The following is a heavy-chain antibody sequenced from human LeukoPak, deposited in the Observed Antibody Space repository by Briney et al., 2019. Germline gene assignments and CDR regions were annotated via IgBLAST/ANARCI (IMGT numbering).Heavy chain of an antibody. J-gene: IGHJ3*02. CDR1: GFTFSSYG. CDR3: AKAWRAYGDYHTFDI. D-gene: IGHD4-17*01. CDR2: ILYDGSNK. V-gene: IGHV3-30*18. Sequence: GGSLRLSCVASGFTFSSYGMHWVRQAPGKGLEWVAVILYDGSNKYNADSVKGRFTVSRDTSKNTLYLQMSSLRAEDTAVYYCAKAWRAYGDYHTFDIWGQGTMVTVSS.